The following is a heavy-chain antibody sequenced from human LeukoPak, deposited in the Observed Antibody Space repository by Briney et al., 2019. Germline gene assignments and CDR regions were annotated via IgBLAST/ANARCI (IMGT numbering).Heavy chain of an antibody. Sequence: SETLSLTCTVSGGSISSYYWNWIRQPPGKGLEWIGYIYYSGSTNYNPSLKSRVTISVDTSKNQFSLKLSSVTAADTAVYYCARGDTVAARPGRFDYWGQGTLVTVSS. CDR1: GGSISSYY. V-gene: IGHV4-59*12. D-gene: IGHD6-6*01. J-gene: IGHJ4*02. CDR3: ARGDTVAARPGRFDY. CDR2: IYYSGST.